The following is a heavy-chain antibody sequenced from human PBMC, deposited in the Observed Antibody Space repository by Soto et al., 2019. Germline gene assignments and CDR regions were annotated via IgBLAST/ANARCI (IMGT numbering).Heavy chain of an antibody. J-gene: IGHJ6*02. CDR3: ARTGRYYYYGMDV. CDR2: ISYDGSNK. Sequence: ESGGGVVQPGRSLRLSCAASGFTFSSYAMHWVRQAPGKGLEWVAVISYDGSNKYYADSVKGRFTISRDNSKNTLYLQMNSLRAEDTAVYYCARTGRYYYYGMDVWGQGTTVTVSS. CDR1: GFTFSSYA. V-gene: IGHV3-30-3*01.